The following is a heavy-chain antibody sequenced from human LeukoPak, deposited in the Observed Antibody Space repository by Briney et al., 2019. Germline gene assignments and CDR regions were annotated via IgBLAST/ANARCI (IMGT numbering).Heavy chain of an antibody. CDR1: GFSFRSYA. CDR2: ISGSGGST. V-gene: IGHV3-23*01. Sequence: GGSLRLSCAASGFSFRSYAMGWVRQSPGKGLEWVSVISGSGGSTYCVDSVKGLFPISRDDSKDTVYMQINRLRADARDVYYCAKDAHGTGWNWFDPWGQGTLVTVAS. D-gene: IGHD2-15*01. J-gene: IGHJ5*02. CDR3: AKDAHGTGWNWFDP.